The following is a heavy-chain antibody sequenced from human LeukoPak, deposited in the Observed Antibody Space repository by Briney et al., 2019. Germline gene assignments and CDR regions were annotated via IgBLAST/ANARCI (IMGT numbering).Heavy chain of an antibody. CDR3: VGWGLSETYVISDY. D-gene: IGHD3-10*01. CDR1: GGSFSGYY. CDR2: INNSGST. J-gene: IGHJ4*02. V-gene: IGHV4-34*01. Sequence: PSETLSLTCAVYGGSFSGYYWSWIRQPPGKGLEWIGEINNSGSTNYNPSLKSRVTISVDTSKNQFSLRLSSVTAADTAVYYCVGWGLSETYVISDYWGQGTLVTVSS.